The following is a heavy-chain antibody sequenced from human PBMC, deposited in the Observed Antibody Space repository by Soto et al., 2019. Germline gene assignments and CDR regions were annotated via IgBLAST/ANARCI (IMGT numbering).Heavy chain of an antibody. V-gene: IGHV3-33*01. J-gene: IGHJ4*02. D-gene: IGHD1-1*01. CDR1: GISFSKHG. CDR3: ARGNWKDGYFDY. Sequence: QVQLVESGGGVVQPGRSLRLSCAASGISFSKHGMHWVRQAPGKGLEWVAVMWYDESKKYNEDSVKGRITISRDDSKNTGYLQMNSLRADDTAVYYCARGNWKDGYFDYWGQGTLVTVSS. CDR2: MWYDESKK.